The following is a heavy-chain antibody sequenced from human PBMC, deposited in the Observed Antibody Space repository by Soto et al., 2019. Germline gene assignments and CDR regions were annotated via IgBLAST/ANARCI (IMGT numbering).Heavy chain of an antibody. V-gene: IGHV4-39*01. Sequence: SETLSLTCTVSGGSISSSSYYWGWIRQPPGKGLEWIGSIYYSGSTYYNPSLKSRVTISVDTSKNQFSLKLSSVTAADTAVYYCARRAKVAAPHNYYYYYGMDVWGQGTTVT. J-gene: IGHJ6*02. CDR3: ARRAKVAAPHNYYYYYGMDV. CDR1: GGSISSSSYY. CDR2: IYYSGST. D-gene: IGHD2-15*01.